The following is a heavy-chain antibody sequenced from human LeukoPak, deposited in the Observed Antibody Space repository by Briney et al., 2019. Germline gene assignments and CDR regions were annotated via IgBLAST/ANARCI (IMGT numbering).Heavy chain of an antibody. CDR2: INHSGST. J-gene: IGHJ4*02. CDR1: GESFSGYY. V-gene: IGHV4-34*01. Sequence: SETLSLTCAVYGESFSGYYWSWIRQPPGKGLEWIGDINHSGSTNCNPSLRSRVTISVDTSKNQFSLKVTSVTAADTAVYYCASEPTVTPRYASWGQGTLVTVSS. CDR3: ASEPTVTPRYAS. D-gene: IGHD4-17*01.